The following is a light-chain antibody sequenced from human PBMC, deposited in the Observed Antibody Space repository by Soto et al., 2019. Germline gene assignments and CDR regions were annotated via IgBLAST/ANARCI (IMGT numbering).Light chain of an antibody. CDR3: QQYNYWPRT. Sequence: EIVMTQSPGTLSVSPGERATLSCRASQSVNSNFAWYQHRLGQAPRLLIYAASTRATGIPGRFSGSGSGTEFSLTISSLQSEDFAVYYCQQYNYWPRTFGQGTKVE. CDR1: QSVNSN. V-gene: IGKV3-15*01. CDR2: AAS. J-gene: IGKJ1*01.